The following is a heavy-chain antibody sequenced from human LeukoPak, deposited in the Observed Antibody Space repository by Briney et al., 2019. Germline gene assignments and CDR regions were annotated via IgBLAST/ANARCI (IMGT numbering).Heavy chain of an antibody. CDR3: TRDMSPAHF. D-gene: IGHD3-10*02. CDR1: GFTFSSYW. J-gene: IGHJ4*02. Sequence: GESLKISCAASGFTFSSYWMHWVRQAPGKGLVWVSRINSDGSSTSYADSVKGRFTISRDNAKNTLYLQMNSLRVDDTAVYYCTRDMSPAHFWGQGTLVTVSS. V-gene: IGHV3-74*01. CDR2: INSDGSST.